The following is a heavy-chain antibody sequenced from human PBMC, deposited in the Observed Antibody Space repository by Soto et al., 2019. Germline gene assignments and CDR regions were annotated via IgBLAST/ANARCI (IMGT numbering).Heavy chain of an antibody. CDR2: TYYRSKWYN. D-gene: IGHD5-12*01. Sequence: SQTLSLTCAISGDSVSSNSAAWNWIRQSPSRGLEWLGRTYYRSKWYNDYAVSVKSRITINPDTSKNQFSLQLNSVTPEDTAVYYCAREGYSGYDRPPSYYYYYGMDVWGQGTTV. CDR3: AREGYSGYDRPPSYYYYYGMDV. J-gene: IGHJ6*02. CDR1: GDSVSSNSAA. V-gene: IGHV6-1*01.